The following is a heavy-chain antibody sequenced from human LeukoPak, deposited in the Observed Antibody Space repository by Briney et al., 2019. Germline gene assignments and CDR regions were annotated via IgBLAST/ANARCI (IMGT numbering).Heavy chain of an antibody. D-gene: IGHD6-19*01. Sequence: QSGGSLRLSCAASGFTFSGYWMHWVRQAPGKGLVWVSRIFSDGSTTNYADSVKGRFTISRDNAKNTLYLQMNSLRAEDTAVYYCARDRYNSGSHYFDYWGQGTLVTVSS. CDR2: IFSDGSTT. CDR1: GFTFSGYW. V-gene: IGHV3-74*01. CDR3: ARDRYNSGSHYFDY. J-gene: IGHJ4*02.